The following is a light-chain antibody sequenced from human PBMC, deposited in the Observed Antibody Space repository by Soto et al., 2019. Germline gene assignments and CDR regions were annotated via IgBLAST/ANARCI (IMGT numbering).Light chain of an antibody. CDR2: GES. CDR1: QGIRNS. J-gene: IGKJ4*01. Sequence: DIQLTQSPSFLSASVGDRVNITCRASQGIRNSLAWFQQKSGKAPNLLMYGESVLHSGVPSRYSRSGSGTEFTLTISRLPPEGFGTYYCQQLTTFPLSFGGGTKVEVK. CDR3: QQLTTFPLS. V-gene: IGKV1-9*01.